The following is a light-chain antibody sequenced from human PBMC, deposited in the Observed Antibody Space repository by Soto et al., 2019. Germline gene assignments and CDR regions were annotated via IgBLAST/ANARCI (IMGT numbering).Light chain of an antibody. CDR3: AAWDASLNGYV. V-gene: IGLV1-44*01. Sequence: QSVLSQPPSASGTPGQRVTISCSGSSSNIGSNTVNWYQQFPGTAPKLLIYFNIQRPSGVPDRFSGSKSGTSASLAISGLQSEDEADYYCAAWDASLNGYVLGTGTKVT. CDR1: SSNIGSNT. CDR2: FNI. J-gene: IGLJ1*01.